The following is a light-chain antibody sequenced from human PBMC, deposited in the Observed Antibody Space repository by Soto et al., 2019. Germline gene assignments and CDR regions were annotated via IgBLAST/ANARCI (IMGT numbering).Light chain of an antibody. Sequence: DIQMTQSPSSLSASVGDRVTITFRASQGISSSLAWYQQKPGNAPKLLIYAASTLQPGVPSRFSGSGSGTDFSLTISSLQPEDFATYYCEKYDSVPWTFGPGTKVEIK. V-gene: IGKV1-27*01. CDR2: AAS. CDR1: QGISSS. J-gene: IGKJ3*01. CDR3: EKYDSVPWT.